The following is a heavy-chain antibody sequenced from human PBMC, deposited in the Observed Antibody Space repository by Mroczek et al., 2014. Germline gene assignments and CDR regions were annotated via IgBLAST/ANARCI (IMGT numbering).Heavy chain of an antibody. CDR2: INHSGST. D-gene: IGHD5-12*01. Sequence: QVQLQESGAGLLKPSETLSLTCAVYGGSFSGYYWSWIRQPPGKGLEWIGEINHSGSTNYNPSLKSRVTISVDTSKNQFSLKLSSVTAADTAVYYCARARGYSGYSRGQYNWFDPWGQGTLVTVSS. V-gene: IGHV4-34*01. CDR3: ARARGYSGYSRGQYNWFDP. J-gene: IGHJ5*02. CDR1: GGSFSGYY.